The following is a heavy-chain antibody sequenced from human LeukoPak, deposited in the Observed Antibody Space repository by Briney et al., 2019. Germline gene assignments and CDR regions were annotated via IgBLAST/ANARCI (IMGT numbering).Heavy chain of an antibody. CDR3: TRRLYSNYCDSSGYYDY. V-gene: IGHV3-49*03. CDR2: IRSKAYGGTT. CDR1: GFTFGDYA. Sequence: GGSLRLSCTASGFTFGDYAMSWFRQAPGKGLEWVGFIRSKAYGGTTEYAASVKGRFTISRDDSKSIAYLQMNSLKTEDTAVYYCTRRLYSNYCDSSGYYDYWGQGTLVTVSS. J-gene: IGHJ4*02. D-gene: IGHD3-22*01.